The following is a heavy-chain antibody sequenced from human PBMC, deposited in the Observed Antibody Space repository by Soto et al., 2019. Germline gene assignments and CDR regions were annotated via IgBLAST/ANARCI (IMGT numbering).Heavy chain of an antibody. D-gene: IGHD3-10*01. CDR3: ARHTRVRGAPSYMDV. J-gene: IGHJ6*03. CDR2: IYYSGST. V-gene: IGHV4-39*01. CDR1: GGSISSSSYY. Sequence: PSETLSLTCTVSGGSISSSSYYWGWIRQPPGKGLEWIGSIYYSGSTYYNPSLKSRVTISVDTSKNQFSLKLSSVTAADTAVYYCARHTRVRGAPSYMDVWGKGTTVTVSS.